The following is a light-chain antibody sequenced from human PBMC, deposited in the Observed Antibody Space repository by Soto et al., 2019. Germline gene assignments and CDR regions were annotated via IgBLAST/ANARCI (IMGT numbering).Light chain of an antibody. J-gene: IGKJ1*01. CDR1: HNIERW. CDR3: QQFAKSST. Sequence: IQMPQSPSTLSASVGDRVTITCRASHNIERWMAWYQQKRGRAPSLLIFDATTLHSGVPSRFSGGGSGTEFTLTINGLQPDDVATYYCQQFAKSSTFGQGTTVEIK. V-gene: IGKV1-5*01. CDR2: DAT.